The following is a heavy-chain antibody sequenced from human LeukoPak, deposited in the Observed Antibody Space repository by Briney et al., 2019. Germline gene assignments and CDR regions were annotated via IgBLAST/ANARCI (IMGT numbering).Heavy chain of an antibody. Sequence: PSETLSLTCTVSGGSISSYYWSWIRQPPGKGLEWIGYIYYSGSTNYNPSLKSRVTISVDTSKNQFSLKLSSVTAADTAVYYCARGTIFGVVIINWGQGTLVTVSS. CDR3: ARGTIFGVVIIN. D-gene: IGHD3-3*01. CDR1: GGSISSYY. V-gene: IGHV4-59*01. J-gene: IGHJ4*02. CDR2: IYYSGST.